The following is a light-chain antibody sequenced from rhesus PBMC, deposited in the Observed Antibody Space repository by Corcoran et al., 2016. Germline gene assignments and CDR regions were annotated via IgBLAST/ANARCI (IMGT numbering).Light chain of an antibody. V-gene: IGKV3-42*01. Sequence: EIVMTQSPDTLSLSPGERATLSCRASQSVSSRLAWYQQNPGQAPKLLIYGASTRATGIPDRFSGSGSGTEFTLTIAILEPEDVGIYYCQQDYSWPTFGGGTKVELK. J-gene: IGKJ4*01. CDR1: QSVSSR. CDR2: GAS. CDR3: QQDYSWPT.